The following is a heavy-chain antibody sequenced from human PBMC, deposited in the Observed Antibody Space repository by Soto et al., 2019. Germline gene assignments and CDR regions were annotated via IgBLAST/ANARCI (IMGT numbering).Heavy chain of an antibody. D-gene: IGHD2-8*01. J-gene: IGHJ5*02. CDR2: ISSSSYTI. CDR3: AKDPSPRFCTNVLRPLNWIHP. CDR1: GFTFSSYS. V-gene: IGHV3-48*01. Sequence: GGSLRLSCAASGFTFSSYSMNWVRQAPGRGLEWVSYISSSSYTIFYADSVKGRFTISRDNAKNSLYLQMNSLRAEDTAVYYCAKDPSPRFCTNVLRPLNWIHPPGQATLVSVSS.